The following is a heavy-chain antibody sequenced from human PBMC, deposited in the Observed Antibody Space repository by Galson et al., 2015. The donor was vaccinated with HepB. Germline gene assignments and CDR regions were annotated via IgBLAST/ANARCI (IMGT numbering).Heavy chain of an antibody. CDR2: INPNSAGT. Sequence: SVKVSCKASGYTFAGYYMHWVRQAPGQGLEWMGRINPNSAGTYYPQKFQGRVTMTRDTSISTAYMELSRLRSDDTAVYYCAREGLAVAGTNYAFDIWGHGTMVIVSS. J-gene: IGHJ3*02. CDR1: GYTFAGYY. CDR3: AREGLAVAGTNYAFDI. D-gene: IGHD6-19*01. V-gene: IGHV1-2*06.